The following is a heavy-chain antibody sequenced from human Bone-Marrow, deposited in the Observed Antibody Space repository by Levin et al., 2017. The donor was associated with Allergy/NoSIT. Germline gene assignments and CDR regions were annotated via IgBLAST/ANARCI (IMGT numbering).Heavy chain of an antibody. D-gene: IGHD6-13*01. J-gene: IGHJ3*02. Sequence: PSQTLSLTCIVSGGSISSGDYLWPWIRQYPGKGLGWIGCISHSGSIDYNPSLKSRATISVDTTKNQFSLKLSSVTAADTAVYYCARDYSRSWGGGAFDIWGQGTMVPVSS. CDR3: ARDYSRSWGGGAFDI. CDR2: ISHSGSI. V-gene: IGHV4-31*03. CDR1: GGSISSGDYL.